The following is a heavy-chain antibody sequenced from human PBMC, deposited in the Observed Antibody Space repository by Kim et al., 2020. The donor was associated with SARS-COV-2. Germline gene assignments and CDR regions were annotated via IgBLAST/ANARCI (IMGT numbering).Heavy chain of an antibody. CDR2: IYYSGST. Sequence: SETLSLTCTVSGDSIRSSSYYWGWIRQPPGKGLEWIGNIYYSGSTYNNPSLKSRVTISVGTSKNQMSLKLSSVTAADTAVYYCARSGTYYYDDSSGFYYLFDYWGRGTLVTVSS. D-gene: IGHD3-22*01. CDR3: ARSGTYYYDDSSGFYYLFDY. V-gene: IGHV4-39*01. J-gene: IGHJ4*02. CDR1: GDSIRSSSYY.